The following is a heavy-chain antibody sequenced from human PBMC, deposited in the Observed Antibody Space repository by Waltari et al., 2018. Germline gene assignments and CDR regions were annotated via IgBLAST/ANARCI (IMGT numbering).Heavy chain of an antibody. CDR1: GLTLSSTR. CDR2: ISSISSYI. D-gene: IGHD4-4*01. CDR3: AREKTFYSNYASDY. J-gene: IGHJ4*02. Sequence: EVQMVESGGGLVKPGGSLRLCCEAPGLTLSSTRINWVREDPGKGLEWVSSISSISSYIYYADSVKGRFSISRDNAKNSLDLQMTSLRAEDTAVYYCAREKTFYSNYASDYWGQGSLVTVSS. V-gene: IGHV3-21*01.